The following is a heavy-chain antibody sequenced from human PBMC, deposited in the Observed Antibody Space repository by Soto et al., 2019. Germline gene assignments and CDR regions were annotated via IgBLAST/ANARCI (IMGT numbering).Heavy chain of an antibody. J-gene: IGHJ5*02. CDR3: ARDDNYFDX. Sequence: ADTLSLTFTVSGGSVSSSSYFWSWIRQPPGKGLEWIGYIYSSGSTNYNPSLKSRVTISLDTSKNQFSLKLNSVTPADTAVYYCARDDNYFDXWGQGTPVTVSX. CDR2: IYSSGST. CDR1: GGSVSSSSYF. V-gene: IGHV4-61*01.